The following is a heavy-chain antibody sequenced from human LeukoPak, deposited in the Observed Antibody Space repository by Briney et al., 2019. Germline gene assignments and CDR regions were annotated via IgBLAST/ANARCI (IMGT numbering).Heavy chain of an antibody. Sequence: ASVKVSCKASGFTFTSSAMQWVRQARGQRLEWIGWIVVGRGNTNYAQKFQERVTITRDMSTSTAYMELSSLRSEDTAVYYCAADPSTYYYDSSGYSAFDIWGQGTMVTVSS. V-gene: IGHV1-58*02. CDR3: AADPSTYYYDSSGYSAFDI. J-gene: IGHJ3*02. CDR1: GFTFTSSA. CDR2: IVVGRGNT. D-gene: IGHD3-22*01.